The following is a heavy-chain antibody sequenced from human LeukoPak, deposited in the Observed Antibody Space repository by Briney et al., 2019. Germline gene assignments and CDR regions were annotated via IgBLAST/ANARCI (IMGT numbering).Heavy chain of an antibody. V-gene: IGHV1-46*01. D-gene: IGHD5-18*01. CDR2: VNPSGGST. CDR1: GYTFSSYY. J-gene: IGHJ4*02. CDR3: ARRGYTYGYPDY. Sequence: VASVKVSCKASGYTFSSYYMHWVRQAPGQGLEWMGIVNPSGGSTSYAQKFQGRVTMTRDTSTSTVYMELSSLRSEDTAVYDCARRGYTYGYPDYWGQGTLVTVSS.